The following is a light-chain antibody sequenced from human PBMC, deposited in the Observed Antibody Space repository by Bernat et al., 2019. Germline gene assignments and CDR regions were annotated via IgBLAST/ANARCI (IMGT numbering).Light chain of an antibody. CDR2: AAS. V-gene: IGKV1-39*01. CDR1: QSISSY. CDR3: QQSYSTPRT. Sequence: DIQMTQSPSSLSASVGDRVTISCRASQSISSYLNRYQQKPGKAPKLLIYAASSLQSGGPSRFSGSGSGTDCTLTISSLQPEDFATYYCQQSYSTPRTVGQGTKVEIK. J-gene: IGKJ1*01.